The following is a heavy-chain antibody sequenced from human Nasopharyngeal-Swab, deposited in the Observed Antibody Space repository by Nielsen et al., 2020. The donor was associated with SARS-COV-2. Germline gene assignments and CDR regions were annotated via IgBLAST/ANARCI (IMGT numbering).Heavy chain of an antibody. CDR1: GGTFSSYA. D-gene: IGHD3-3*01. J-gene: IGHJ5*02. CDR2: IIPIFGTA. V-gene: IGHV1-69*13. CDR3: ARDNRFLEWLLSGSAVNWFDP. Sequence: SVKVSCKASGGTFSSYAISWVRQAPGQGLEWMGGIIPIFGTANYAQKFQGRVTITADESTSTAYMELSSLRSEGTAVYYCARDNRFLEWLLSGSAVNWFDPWGQGTLVTVSS.